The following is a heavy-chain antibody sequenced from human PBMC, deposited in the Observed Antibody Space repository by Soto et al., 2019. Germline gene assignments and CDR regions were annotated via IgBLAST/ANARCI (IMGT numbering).Heavy chain of an antibody. CDR2: VYYSGST. V-gene: IGHV4-59*01. CDR1: GGSMRTYY. J-gene: IGHJ4*02. D-gene: IGHD3-22*01. CDR3: ARGEYDSSGYYSFDS. Sequence: QVQLQESGPGLVKISETLSLTCNVSGGSMRTYYWSWIRQPPGKGLEWIGFVYYSGSTKFNPSLKSRATISVDTSKNRFTLKLSSVTAADTAVYYCARGEYDSSGYYSFDSWGQGTLLAVSS.